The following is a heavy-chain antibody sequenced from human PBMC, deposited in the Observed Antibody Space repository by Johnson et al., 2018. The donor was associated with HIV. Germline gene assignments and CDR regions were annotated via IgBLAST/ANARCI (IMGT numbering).Heavy chain of an antibody. CDR2: IKQDGSEK. CDR1: GFTFSNYW. CDR3: ARERPRDAFDI. V-gene: IGHV3-7*05. J-gene: IGHJ3*02. Sequence: VQLVESGGGVVQPGGSLRLSCAASGFTFSNYWMSWVRQAPGKGLEWVANIKQDGSEKYYVDSVKGRFTISRDNAKNSLDLQMNSLRAEDTAVYYCARERPRDAFDIWGQGTMVTVSS.